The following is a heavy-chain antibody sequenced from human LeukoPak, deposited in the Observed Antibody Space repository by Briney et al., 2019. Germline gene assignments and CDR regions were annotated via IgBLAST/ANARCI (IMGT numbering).Heavy chain of an antibody. CDR2: IRFVGSDK. Sequence: GGSLRLSCAASGFTFSSYGMHWVRQAPGKGLEWVAFIRFVGSDKYYADSVKGRFTISRDNSKNTPYLQMNSLRAEDTAVYYCARVVGDYGDEYFQHWGQGTLVTVSS. J-gene: IGHJ1*01. V-gene: IGHV3-30*02. D-gene: IGHD4-17*01. CDR1: GFTFSSYG. CDR3: ARVVGDYGDEYFQH.